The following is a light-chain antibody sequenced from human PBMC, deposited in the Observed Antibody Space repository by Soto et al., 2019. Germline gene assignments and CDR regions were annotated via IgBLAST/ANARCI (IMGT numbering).Light chain of an antibody. J-gene: IGLJ1*01. CDR3: AAWDDILNGVYV. V-gene: IGLV2-14*01. CDR1: SSDVGGYNY. CDR2: EVS. Sequence: QSALTQPASVSGSPGQSITISCTGTSSDVGGYNYVSWYQQHPGKAPKLMIYEVSNRPSGVSNRVSGSKSGNTASLTISGLQAEDEADYYCAAWDDILNGVYVFGPGTKLTVL.